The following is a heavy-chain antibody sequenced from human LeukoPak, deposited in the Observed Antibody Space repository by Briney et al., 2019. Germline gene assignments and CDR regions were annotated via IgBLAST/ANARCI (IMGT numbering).Heavy chain of an antibody. CDR3: ARVACSSSSEAHYYYYYMDV. D-gene: IGHD6-6*01. J-gene: IGHJ6*03. CDR1: GGSISSGTYY. CDR2: IYTSGST. Sequence: SQTLSLTCTVSGGSISSGTYYWSWIRQPAGKGLEWIGRIYTSGSTNYNPSLKSRVTVSVDTSKNQFSLRLSSVTAADTAVYYCARVACSSSSEAHYYYYYMDVWGKGTTVTVSS. V-gene: IGHV4-61*02.